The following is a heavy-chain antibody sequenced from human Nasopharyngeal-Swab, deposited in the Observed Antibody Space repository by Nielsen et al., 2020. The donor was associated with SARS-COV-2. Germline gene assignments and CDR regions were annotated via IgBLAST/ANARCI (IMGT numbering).Heavy chain of an antibody. CDR2: IIPIFGTA. J-gene: IGHJ4*02. Sequence: SVKVSCEASGGTFSSYAISWVRQAPGQGLEWMGGIIPIFGTANYAQKFQGRVTITADKSTSTAYMELSSLRSEDTAVYYCARLDGYNYCFDYWGQGTLVTVSS. D-gene: IGHD5-24*01. CDR1: GGTFSSYA. V-gene: IGHV1-69*06. CDR3: ARLDGYNYCFDY.